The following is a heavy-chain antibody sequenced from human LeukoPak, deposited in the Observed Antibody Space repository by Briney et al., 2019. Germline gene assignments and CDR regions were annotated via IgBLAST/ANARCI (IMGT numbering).Heavy chain of an antibody. D-gene: IGHD2-2*01. CDR3: AKLGRYQLPLDDY. Sequence: GGSLRLSCAASGSTFNSYTMSWVRQAPGKVLEWVSSISGSGDNTYYADSVKGRFTISRGNSKNTLYLQMNSLRAEDTAVYYCAKLGRYQLPLDDYWGQGTLVTVSS. V-gene: IGHV3-23*01. CDR2: ISGSGDNT. CDR1: GSTFNSYT. J-gene: IGHJ4*02.